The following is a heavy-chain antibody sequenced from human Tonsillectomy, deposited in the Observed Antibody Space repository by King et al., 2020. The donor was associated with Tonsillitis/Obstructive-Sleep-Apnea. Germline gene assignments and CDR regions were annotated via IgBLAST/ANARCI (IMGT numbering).Heavy chain of an antibody. V-gene: IGHV3-48*02. CDR2: ISSSSSTI. CDR3: ARTLGYCSSISCYITVGYFDL. J-gene: IGHJ2*01. Sequence: VQLVESGGGLVQPGGSLSLSCAASGFTFSSYSMNWVRQAPGKWLEWVSYISSSSSTIYYADSVKGRFTISRDNAKNSLFLQMNSLRDEDTAVYYCARTLGYCSSISCYITVGYFDLWGRGTLVTVSS. CDR1: GFTFSSYS. D-gene: IGHD2-2*02.